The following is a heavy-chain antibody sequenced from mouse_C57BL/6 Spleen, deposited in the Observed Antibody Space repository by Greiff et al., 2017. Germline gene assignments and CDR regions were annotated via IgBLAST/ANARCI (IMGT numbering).Heavy chain of an antibody. CDR2: ISYDGNN. D-gene: IGHD2-14*01. CDR1: GYSITSGYY. CDR3: ARGGLGGYVDY. Sequence: EVKLMESGPGLVKPSPSLSLTCSVTGYSITSGYYWNWIRQFPGNKLEWMGYISYDGNNNYNPSLKNRISITRDTSKNQFFLKLNSVTTEDTARYYCARGGLGGYVDYWGQGTTLTVSS. J-gene: IGHJ2*01. V-gene: IGHV3-6*01.